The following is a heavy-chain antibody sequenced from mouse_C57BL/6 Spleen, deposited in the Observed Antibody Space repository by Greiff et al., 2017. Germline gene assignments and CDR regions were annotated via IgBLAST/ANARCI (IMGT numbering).Heavy chain of an antibody. Sequence: DVMLVESGGGLVKPGGSLKLSCAASGFTFSSYAMSWVRQTPEKRLEWVATISDGGSYTYYPDNVKGRFTISRDNAKNNLYLQMSHLKSEDTAMYYCAREVYDYYFDYWGQGTTLTVSS. D-gene: IGHD2-3*01. V-gene: IGHV5-4*01. CDR3: AREVYDYYFDY. CDR2: ISDGGSYT. CDR1: GFTFSSYA. J-gene: IGHJ2*01.